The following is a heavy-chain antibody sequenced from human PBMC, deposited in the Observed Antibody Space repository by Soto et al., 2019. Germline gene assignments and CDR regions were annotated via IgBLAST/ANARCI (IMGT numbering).Heavy chain of an antibody. CDR2: INAGDGNT. Sequence: QVQLVQSGAEVKRPGASVKVSCKASGYTFTNYGVHWVRQAPGQSLEWMGWINAGDGNTKYSRNFQGRVTIARATSASTAYMELSSRRSEDTAVDYCVRDGAVAGNINFDFWGQGTLVTVSS. CDR1: GYTFTNYG. D-gene: IGHD6-19*01. V-gene: IGHV1-3*01. CDR3: VRDGAVAGNINFDF. J-gene: IGHJ4*02.